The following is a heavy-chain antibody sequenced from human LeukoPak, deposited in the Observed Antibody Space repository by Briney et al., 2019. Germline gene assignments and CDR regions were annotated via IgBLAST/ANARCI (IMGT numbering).Heavy chain of an antibody. V-gene: IGHV4-61*02. J-gene: IGHJ6*03. D-gene: IGHD2-15*01. CDR3: ARDVISGYYYYRDV. CDR1: GGSLSSNCYY. CDR2: IYTSGST. Sequence: SETLSLTCTVSGGSLSSNCYYWSWIPPPAGKGLEWLGRIYTSGSTNYNPSLKSRVTISVHKSKNPFSLKLPYLTAADTAVYYCARDVISGYYYYRDVWGKGTPVTVSS.